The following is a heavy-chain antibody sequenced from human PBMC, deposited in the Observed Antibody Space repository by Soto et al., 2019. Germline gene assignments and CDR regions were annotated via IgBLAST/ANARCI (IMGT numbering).Heavy chain of an antibody. J-gene: IGHJ3*02. V-gene: IGHV3-23*01. CDR1: GFNFSSYA. CDR2: ISGSGGST. D-gene: IGHD3-10*01. CDR3: AKDRLIYGSGSTDAFDI. Sequence: PGGSQRLSCAASGFNFSSYARSWVRQAPGKGLEWVSAISGSGGSTYYADSVKGRFTISRDNSKNTLYLQMNSLRAEDTAVYYCAKDRLIYGSGSTDAFDIWGQGTMVTVSS.